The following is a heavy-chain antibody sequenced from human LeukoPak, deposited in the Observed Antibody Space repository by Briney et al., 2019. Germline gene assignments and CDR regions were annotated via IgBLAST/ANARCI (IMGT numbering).Heavy chain of an antibody. V-gene: IGHV3-48*03. Sequence: PGGALRLSCAASGFTFSSYEMNWVRQAPGKGVEWVSYISSSGSTIYYADSVKGRFTISRDNAKNSLYLQMNSLRAEDTAVYYCARARVDWEFDYWGQGTLVTVSS. CDR3: ARARVDWEFDY. D-gene: IGHD3-9*01. J-gene: IGHJ4*02. CDR1: GFTFSSYE. CDR2: ISSSGSTI.